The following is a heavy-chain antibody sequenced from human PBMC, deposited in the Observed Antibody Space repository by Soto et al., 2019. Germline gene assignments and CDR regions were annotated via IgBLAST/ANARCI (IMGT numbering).Heavy chain of an antibody. V-gene: IGHV4-59*01. CDR3: AAPPRY. CDR2: IYDSGST. Sequence: PETLSLTCTVSGGSISSFYWSWIRQPPGKGLEWIGYIYDSGSTNYNPSLKSRVTISVDTSKNQFSLKLTSVTAADTAVYYCAAPPRYWGQGTLVTVS. J-gene: IGHJ4*02. CDR1: GGSISSFY. D-gene: IGHD6-6*01.